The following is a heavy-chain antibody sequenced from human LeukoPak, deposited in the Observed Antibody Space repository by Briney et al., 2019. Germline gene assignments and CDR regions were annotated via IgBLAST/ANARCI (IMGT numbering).Heavy chain of an antibody. Sequence: GGSLRLSCVASGFSFSSHWMHWVRQAPGKGLVWVSCLNSDGSSRTYADSVRGRFTISRDNAKNTLYLEMNSLRAKDTAVYYCATGNYYAFDIWGQGTMVTVSS. CDR3: ATGNYYAFDI. CDR1: GFSFSSHW. D-gene: IGHD1-7*01. J-gene: IGHJ3*02. V-gene: IGHV3-74*03. CDR2: LNSDGSSR.